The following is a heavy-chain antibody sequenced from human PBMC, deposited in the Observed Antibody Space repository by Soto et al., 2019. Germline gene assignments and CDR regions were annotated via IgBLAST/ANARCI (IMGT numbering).Heavy chain of an antibody. CDR1: GFTFSSYG. CDR3: AKDPRWRALMVYAYIEHFDY. CDR2: ISYDGSNK. J-gene: IGHJ4*02. V-gene: IGHV3-30*18. D-gene: IGHD2-8*01. Sequence: GGSLRLSCAASGFTFSSYGMHWVRQAPGKGLEWVAVISYDGSNKYYADSVKGRFTISRDNSKNTLYLQMNSLRAEDTAVYYCAKDPRWRALMVYAYIEHFDYWGQGTLVTVSS.